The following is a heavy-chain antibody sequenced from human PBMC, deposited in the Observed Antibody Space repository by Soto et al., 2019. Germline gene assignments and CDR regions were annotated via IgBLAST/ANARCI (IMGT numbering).Heavy chain of an antibody. CDR3: AKDNGELRGLDV. Sequence: PGGSLRLSCAASGFTFRNYAMSWVRQAPGKGLEWVSGIVGSGGDTYYADSVKGRFTISRDNSKNTVYLQMNSLRDEDMAVYSCAKDNGELRGLDVWGQGTTVTVSS. D-gene: IGHD1-7*01. CDR2: IVGSGGDT. CDR1: GFTFRNYA. J-gene: IGHJ6*02. V-gene: IGHV3-23*01.